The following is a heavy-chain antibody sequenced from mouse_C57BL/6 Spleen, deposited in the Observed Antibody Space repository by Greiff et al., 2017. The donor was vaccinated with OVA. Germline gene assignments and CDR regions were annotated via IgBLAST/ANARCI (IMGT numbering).Heavy chain of an antibody. J-gene: IGHJ1*03. Sequence: QVQLQQSGAELVKPGASVKLSCKASGYTFTEYTIHWVKQRPGQGLEWIGWFYPGSGSITYNEKFKDKATLTADKSSSTVYMELSRLTSEDSAVYVFARHEDLYGNCWYFDVWGTGTTVTVSS. D-gene: IGHD2-10*02. V-gene: IGHV1-62-2*01. CDR2: FYPGSGSI. CDR3: ARHEDLYGNCWYFDV. CDR1: GYTFTEYT.